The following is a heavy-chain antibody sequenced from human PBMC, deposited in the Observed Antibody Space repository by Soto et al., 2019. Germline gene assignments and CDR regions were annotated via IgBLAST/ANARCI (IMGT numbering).Heavy chain of an antibody. J-gene: IGHJ6*01. D-gene: IGHD6-25*01. Sequence: PSETLSLTCTVSGGSISSSSYYWGWIRQPPGKGLEWIGSIYYSGSTYYNPSLKSRVTISVDTSKNQFSLNLSSVTAADTAVYYCATQSGLKSYYYSGMDVWRRVTTVTASS. CDR1: GGSISSSSYY. CDR2: IYYSGST. CDR3: ATQSGLKSYYYSGMDV. V-gene: IGHV4-39*01.